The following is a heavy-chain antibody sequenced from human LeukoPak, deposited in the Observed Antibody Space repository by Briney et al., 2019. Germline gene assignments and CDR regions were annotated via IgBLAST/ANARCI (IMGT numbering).Heavy chain of an antibody. CDR2: IKQDGSEK. CDR1: GFTFSSYW. D-gene: IGHD2-15*01. CDR3: ASLDGNAWWHY. Sequence: GGSLRLSXAASGFTFSSYWMSWVRQAPGKGLEWMANIKQDGSEKYYVDSVKGRFTISRDNAKNSLYLQMNSLRAEDTAVYYCASLDGNAWWHYWGQGTLVTVSS. J-gene: IGHJ4*02. V-gene: IGHV3-7*01.